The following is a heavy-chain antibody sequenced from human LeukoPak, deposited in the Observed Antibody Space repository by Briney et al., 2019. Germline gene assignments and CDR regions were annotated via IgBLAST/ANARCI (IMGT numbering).Heavy chain of an antibody. J-gene: IGHJ4*02. CDR2: GHPGNGNT. CDR3: AREVHYYGSGSYYTVGGVYFDY. V-gene: IGHV1-3*02. Sequence: ASVKVSCKASGDTFSRYGIYWVRQAPGQSLEWTGWGHPGNGNTKYSQEFQDRVTNIRDTSANIAYMELSSLRSEDTAVYYCAREVHYYGSGSYYTVGGVYFDYWGQGTLVTVSS. D-gene: IGHD3-10*01. CDR1: GDTFSRYG.